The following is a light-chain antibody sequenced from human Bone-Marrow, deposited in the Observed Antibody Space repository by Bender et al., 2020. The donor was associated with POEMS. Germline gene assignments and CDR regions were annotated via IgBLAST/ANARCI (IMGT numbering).Light chain of an antibody. Sequence: QSVLTQPPSASGTPGQTVTISCSGSSSNIGSNPVNWYQQFSGTAPRFFIYSNNQRPSGVPDRFSVSTSGTSASLGISRRQAEDEADYYCATWDDSLNAVVFGGGTKMTVL. V-gene: IGLV1-44*01. CDR1: SSNIGSNP. J-gene: IGLJ2*01. CDR2: SNN. CDR3: ATWDDSLNAVV.